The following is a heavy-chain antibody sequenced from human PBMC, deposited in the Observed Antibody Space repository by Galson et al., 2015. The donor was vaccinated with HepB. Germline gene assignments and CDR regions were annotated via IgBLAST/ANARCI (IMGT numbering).Heavy chain of an antibody. CDR3: ARDFIAVGRGPEY. D-gene: IGHD6-19*01. Sequence: SLRLSCAASGFTFSRYWMSWVRQAPGKGLEWVANIKQDGREQYYVDSVKGRFTISRDNAKNSLYLQMNSLRAEDTAVYYCARDFIAVGRGPEYWGQGAWSPSPQ. J-gene: IGHJ4*02. CDR1: GFTFSRYW. CDR2: IKQDGREQ. V-gene: IGHV3-7*03.